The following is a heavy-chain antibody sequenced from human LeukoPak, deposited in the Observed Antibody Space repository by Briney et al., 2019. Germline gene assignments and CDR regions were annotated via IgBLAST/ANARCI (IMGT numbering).Heavy chain of an antibody. CDR3: ARGVYSGYDFGFDY. CDR2: IYYSGST. J-gene: IGHJ4*02. D-gene: IGHD5-12*01. Sequence: SETLSLTCTVSGGSISSSSYYWGWSRQPPGKGLEWIGSIYYSGSTYYNPSLKSRVTISVDRSKNQFSLKLSSVTAADTAVYYCARGVYSGYDFGFDYWGQGTLVTVSS. V-gene: IGHV4-39*07. CDR1: GGSISSSSYY.